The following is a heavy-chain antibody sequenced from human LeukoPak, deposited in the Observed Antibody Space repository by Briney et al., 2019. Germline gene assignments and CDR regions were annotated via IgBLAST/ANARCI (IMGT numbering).Heavy chain of an antibody. V-gene: IGHV4-59*01. CDR2: IYYSGST. CDR1: GGSISSYY. Sequence: SETLSLTCTASGGSISSYYWSWIRQPPGQGLEWIGYIYYSGSTNYNPSLKSRVTISVDTSKNQFSLKLSSVTAADTAVYYCATQGGYSSSWYAFHYGMDVWGQGTTVTVSS. CDR3: ATQGGYSSSWYAFHYGMDV. D-gene: IGHD6-13*01. J-gene: IGHJ6*02.